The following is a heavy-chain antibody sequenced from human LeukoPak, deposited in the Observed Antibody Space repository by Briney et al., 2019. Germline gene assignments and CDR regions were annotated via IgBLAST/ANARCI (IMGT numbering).Heavy chain of an antibody. V-gene: IGHV4-4*07. CDR2: IYASGSI. J-gene: IGHJ4*02. CDR1: GGSTINYY. D-gene: IGHD2-15*01. Sequence: PSEALSLTCTVSGGSTINYYWNWIRQPAGKGLEGMGRIYASGSINYNPSLKSRGTMSLDTSKSQFSLILSSVTAADTAVYYCARDNRYCSGGTCYSGQDYWGQGTLVTVSS. CDR3: ARDNRYCSGGTCYSGQDY.